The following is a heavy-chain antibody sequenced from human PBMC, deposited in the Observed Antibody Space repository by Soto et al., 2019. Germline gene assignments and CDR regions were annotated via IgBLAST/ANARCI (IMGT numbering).Heavy chain of an antibody. J-gene: IGHJ4*02. CDR3: ARDYDSSGYYY. D-gene: IGHD3-22*01. Sequence: QVQLQESGPGLVKPSQTLSLTCTVSGGSISSGGYYWSWIRQHPGKGLEWIGYIYYSGSTYYNPSLKSXXTXSGXTSKNQFSLKLSSVTAADTAVYYCARDYDSSGYYYWGQGTLVTVSS. CDR1: GGSISSGGYY. V-gene: IGHV4-31*03. CDR2: IYYSGST.